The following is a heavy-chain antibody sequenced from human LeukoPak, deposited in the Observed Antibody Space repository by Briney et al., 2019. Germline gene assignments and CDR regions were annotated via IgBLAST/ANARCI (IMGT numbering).Heavy chain of an antibody. CDR1: GFTFSSYS. D-gene: IGHD6-19*01. CDR3: ARDWPQQWHYLDY. J-gene: IGHJ4*02. CDR2: ISSSSSYI. V-gene: IGHV3-21*01. Sequence: GGSLRLSCAASGFTFSSYSMNWVRQAPGKGLEWVSSISSSSSYIYYADSVKGRFTISRDNAKNLLYLQMNSLRAEDTAVYYCARDWPQQWHYLDYWGQGTLVTVSS.